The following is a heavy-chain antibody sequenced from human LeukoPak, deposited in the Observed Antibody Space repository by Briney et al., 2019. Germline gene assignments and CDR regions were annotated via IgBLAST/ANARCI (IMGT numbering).Heavy chain of an antibody. V-gene: IGHV1-46*02. CDR1: GNTINIHY. CDR2: INRGDGIT. D-gene: IGHD4-17*01. J-gene: IGHJ4*02. Sequence: GASVKVSCKASGNTINIHYFHWVRQAPGQGLEWMGIINRGDGITGYAQRFQGRVTLTRDTSTSTAYMELSSPRSEDTAIYYCASEKNYGDKYFDSWGQGTVVTVSS. CDR3: ASEKNYGDKYFDS.